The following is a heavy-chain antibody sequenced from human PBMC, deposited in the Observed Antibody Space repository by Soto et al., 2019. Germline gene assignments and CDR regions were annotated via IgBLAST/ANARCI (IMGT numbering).Heavy chain of an antibody. D-gene: IGHD3-16*01. V-gene: IGHV1-18*01. Sequence: QVGLVQSGPEVKKPGASVKVSCKASGYSFTNYAIGWVRQAPGQGLEWVGWISPFRGDTNYAQNFQGRVTVTTDSSTSTAYMDLGRLRSGDTAVYYCARSDNVDRYFDYWGQGTRITVSS. CDR3: ARSDNVDRYFDY. CDR2: ISPFRGDT. CDR1: GYSFTNYA. J-gene: IGHJ4*02.